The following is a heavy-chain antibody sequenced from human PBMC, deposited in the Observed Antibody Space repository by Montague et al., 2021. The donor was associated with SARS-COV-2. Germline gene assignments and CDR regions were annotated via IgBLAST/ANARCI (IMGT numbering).Heavy chain of an antibody. Sequence: SETLSLTCAVYGGSFSDYFWTWIRQPPGKGLEWIGEINHRGTSNYSPSLKSRVFISVDTSKNQFSLYLGSVTAADTAVYYCARGRQHFNMIVVVMTGGEYYFDYWGQGTLVTVSS. CDR1: GGSFSDYF. CDR2: INHRGTS. D-gene: IGHD3-22*01. V-gene: IGHV4-34*01. CDR3: ARGRQHFNMIVVVMTGGEYYFDY. J-gene: IGHJ4*02.